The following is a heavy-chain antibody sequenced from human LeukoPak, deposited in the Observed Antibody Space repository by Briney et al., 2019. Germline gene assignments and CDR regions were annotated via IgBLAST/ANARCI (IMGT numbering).Heavy chain of an antibody. D-gene: IGHD1-26*01. CDR3: ARHPRRGVGALNWFDP. Sequence: SSETLSLTCTVSGGSISSYYWSWIRQPPGKGLEWIGYIYYSGNTNYNPSLKSRLIMSLDTSKNHFSLKLNSVTAADTAVYYCARHPRRGVGALNWFDPWGQGTLVTVSS. CDR2: IYYSGNT. V-gene: IGHV4-59*01. J-gene: IGHJ5*02. CDR1: GGSISSYY.